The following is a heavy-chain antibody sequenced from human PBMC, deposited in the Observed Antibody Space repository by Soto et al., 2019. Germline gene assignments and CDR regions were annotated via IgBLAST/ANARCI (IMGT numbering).Heavy chain of an antibody. CDR3: ATRITVFGLLIPPFDP. CDR2: INHTGGT. V-gene: IGHV4-34*01. D-gene: IGHD3-3*01. CDR1: GGSVNGYC. J-gene: IGHJ5*02. Sequence: SETLSLTCAVYGGSVNGYCWNWIRQPPGKGLEWIGEINHTGGTHYNPSLKSRVTMSVDTSKNQFSLRLSSVTAADTAIYYCATRITVFGLLIPPFDPWGQGTQVTVSS.